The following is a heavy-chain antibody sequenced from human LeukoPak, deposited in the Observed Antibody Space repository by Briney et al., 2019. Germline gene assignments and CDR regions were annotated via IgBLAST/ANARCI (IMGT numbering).Heavy chain of an antibody. CDR3: ARAHDILTGYYSFDY. CDR1: GYSFTSYW. J-gene: IGHJ4*02. Sequence: GESLKISCKGAGYSFTSYWIGWVRQAPGQGLEWMGWISAYNGNTNYAQKLQGRVTMTTDTSTSTAYMELRSLRSDDTAVYYCARAHDILTGYYSFDYWGQGTLVTVSS. D-gene: IGHD3-9*01. V-gene: IGHV1-18*04. CDR2: ISAYNGNT.